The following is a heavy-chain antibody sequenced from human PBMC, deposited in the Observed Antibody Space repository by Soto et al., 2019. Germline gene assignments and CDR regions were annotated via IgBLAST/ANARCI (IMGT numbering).Heavy chain of an antibody. D-gene: IGHD5-12*01. V-gene: IGHV4-59*01. Sequence: PSGTLSLTCTVSGGSISSYYWSWIRQPPGKGLEWIGYIYYSGSTNYNPSLKSRVTISVDTSKNQFSLKLRSVTAEDTAVYYCARPVVEMATISLDYWGQGNLVTVSS. J-gene: IGHJ4*02. CDR3: ARPVVEMATISLDY. CDR1: GGSISSYY. CDR2: IYYSGST.